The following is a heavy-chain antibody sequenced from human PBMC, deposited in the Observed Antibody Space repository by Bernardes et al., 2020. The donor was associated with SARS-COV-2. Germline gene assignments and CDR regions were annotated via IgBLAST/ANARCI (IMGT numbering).Heavy chain of an antibody. Sequence: GRSMRLSCTTSGFTFSSYWMHWVRQDPGKGLVWVSRLNGDGNSINYADSVKGRFTISRDNAKHTVYLQMNSLRPEDTAIYYCARGSGNYYFDYWGQGTLVTVSS. CDR3: ARGSGNYYFDY. J-gene: IGHJ4*02. CDR1: GFTFSSYW. CDR2: LNGDGNSI. V-gene: IGHV3-74*01. D-gene: IGHD1-26*01.